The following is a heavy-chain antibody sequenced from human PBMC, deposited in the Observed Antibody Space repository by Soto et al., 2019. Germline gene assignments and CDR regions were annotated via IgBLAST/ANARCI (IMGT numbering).Heavy chain of an antibody. CDR2: IKEDGSEK. CDR1: RFTFSGYW. V-gene: IGHV3-7*01. Sequence: EVHLVESGGDLVQPGGSLRLSCADSRFTFSGYWMYWVRQGPGKGLYWVANIKEDGSEKNYVDSVRGRFTISRDNAKNSLYLQMNSLRAEDTAVYYCARGARIWGQGTMVTVS. CDR3: ARGARI. J-gene: IGHJ3*02.